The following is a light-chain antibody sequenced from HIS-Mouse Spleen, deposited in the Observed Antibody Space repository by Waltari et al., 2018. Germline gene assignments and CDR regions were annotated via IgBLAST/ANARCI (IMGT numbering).Light chain of an antibody. Sequence: QSALTQPASASGSPGQSITISCTGTSSDVGSYNLFPCYQQHPGKAPKLMIYEGSKRPSGVSNRFSGSKSGNTASLTISGLQAEDEADYYCCSYAGSSTFVVVFGGGTKLTVL. V-gene: IGLV2-23*03. CDR1: SSDVGSYNL. CDR2: EGS. CDR3: CSYAGSSTFVVV. J-gene: IGLJ2*01.